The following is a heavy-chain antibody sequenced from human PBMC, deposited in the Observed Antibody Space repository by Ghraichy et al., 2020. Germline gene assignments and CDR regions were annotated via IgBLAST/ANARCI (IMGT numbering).Heavy chain of an antibody. J-gene: IGHJ4*02. D-gene: IGHD6-19*01. V-gene: IGHV4-39*07. CDR1: GGSISTSGYY. Sequence: SCNVSGGSISTSGYYWGWVRQPPGKGLEWIGSAYYTGGAYYNPSLKSRVTISLDTSKNHFSLHLNSVTAADTAVYYCARDRLTLAVAGSDYWGQGILVTVSS. CDR3: ARDRLTLAVAGSDY. CDR2: AYYTGGA.